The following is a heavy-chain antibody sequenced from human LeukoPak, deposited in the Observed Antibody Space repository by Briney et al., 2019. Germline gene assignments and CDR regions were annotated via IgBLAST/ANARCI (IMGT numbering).Heavy chain of an antibody. J-gene: IGHJ4*02. CDR3: AGVWSPPYTSSWPYYFDY. CDR1: GGSISSYY. D-gene: IGHD6-13*01. V-gene: IGHV4-59*01. CDR2: IYYSGNT. Sequence: SETLSLTCTVSGGSISSYYWSWIRQPPGKGLEWIGYIYYSGNTNYNPSLKSRVTISVDTSKNQFSLKLSSVTAADTAVYYCAGVWSPPYTSSWPYYFDYWGQGTLVTVSS.